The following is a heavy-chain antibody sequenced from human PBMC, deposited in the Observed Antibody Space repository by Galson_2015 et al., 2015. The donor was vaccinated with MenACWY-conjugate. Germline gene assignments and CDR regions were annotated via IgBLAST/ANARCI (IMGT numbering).Heavy chain of an antibody. D-gene: IGHD1-14*01. CDR2: MYPGDSKT. CDR1: GYSFNNYW. Sequence: QSGAEVTKPGESLKISCKGSGYSFNNYWIGWVRQMPGKGLEWMGIMYPGDSKTKYSPSFQGQITISADTSINTAHLQWSSLKASYAAVYFCAARDITGKIQVDFWGQGTLVTVSS. CDR3: AARDITGKIQVDF. V-gene: IGHV5-51*01. J-gene: IGHJ4*02.